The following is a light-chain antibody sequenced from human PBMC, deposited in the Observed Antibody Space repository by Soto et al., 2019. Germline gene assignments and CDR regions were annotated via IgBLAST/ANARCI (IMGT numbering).Light chain of an antibody. CDR2: EVS. CDR1: SSDVGGYNY. V-gene: IGLV2-14*01. J-gene: IGLJ3*02. CDR3: SSYTSSSTWV. Sequence: QSALTQPASVSGSPGQSLTISCTGTSSDVGGYNYVSWYQHHPGKAPKLMIYEVSNRPSGVSNRFSGSKSGNTASLTISGLRAEDEAEYYCSSYTSSSTWVFGGGTKLTVL.